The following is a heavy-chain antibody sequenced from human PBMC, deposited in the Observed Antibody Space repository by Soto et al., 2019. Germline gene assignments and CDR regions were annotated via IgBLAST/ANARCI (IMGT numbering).Heavy chain of an antibody. CDR1: GYTFRSHN. D-gene: IGHD6-6*01. V-gene: IGHV3-23*01. J-gene: IGHJ6*02. Sequence: AGCLRLSCAASGYTFRSHNMNWVRQAPGKGLEWVSAISGSGGSTYYADSVKGRFIISRDNSKNTLYLQMNSLRAEDTAVYYYANWQSAARSYYGMYDWGQGNTVTLSS. CDR3: ANWQSAARSYYGMYD. CDR2: ISGSGGST.